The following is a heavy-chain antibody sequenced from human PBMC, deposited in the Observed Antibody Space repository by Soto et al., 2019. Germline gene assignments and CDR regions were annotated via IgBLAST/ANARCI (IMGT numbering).Heavy chain of an antibody. CDR3: ASGTSGSCYSAGVY. D-gene: IGHD2-15*01. CDR1: GFSCTTYA. Sequence: QVQLVESGGGVVQPGRSLRLSCAASGFSCTTYAMHWVRQAPGKGLEWVAAISSDGNNKYYADSVKGRFTISRDNSENILSQQMNSLRAEDTAVYHCASGTSGSCYSAGVYWGQGTLATVSS. V-gene: IGHV3-30-3*01. CDR2: ISSDGNNK. J-gene: IGHJ4*02.